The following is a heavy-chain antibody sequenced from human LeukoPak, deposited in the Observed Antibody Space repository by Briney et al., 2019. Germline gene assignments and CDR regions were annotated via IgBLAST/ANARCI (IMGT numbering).Heavy chain of an antibody. CDR2: ISDSGGST. Sequence: GGSLRLSCAASGFTFSSYAMSWVRQAPGKGLEWVSVISDSGGSTYYADSVKGRFTISRDNSKNTLYLQMNSLRAEDTAVYYCARAAGGSSYDRMDVWGQGTTVTVSS. CDR1: GFTFSSYA. V-gene: IGHV3-23*01. J-gene: IGHJ6*02. D-gene: IGHD3-22*01. CDR3: ARAAGGSSYDRMDV.